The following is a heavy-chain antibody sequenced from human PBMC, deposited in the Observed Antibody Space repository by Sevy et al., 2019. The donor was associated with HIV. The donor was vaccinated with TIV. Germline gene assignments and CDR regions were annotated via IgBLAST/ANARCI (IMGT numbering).Heavy chain of an antibody. V-gene: IGHV4-39*01. CDR2: IYYGGST. Sequence: SETLSLTCTVSGGSVGSSSHYWGWIRQPPGKGLEWIGSIYYGGSTHFNPSLRSRVTIFVDTSKNQVSLKLSSVTAADTAVYFCARTPPFDAFDLWGQGTVVTVSS. J-gene: IGHJ3*01. CDR3: ARTPPFDAFDL. CDR1: GGSVGSSSHY.